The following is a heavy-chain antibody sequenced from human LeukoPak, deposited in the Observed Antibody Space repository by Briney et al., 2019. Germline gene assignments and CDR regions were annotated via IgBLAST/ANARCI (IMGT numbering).Heavy chain of an antibody. CDR1: GASISSYY. V-gene: IGHV4-59*12. Sequence: PSETLSLTCTVSGASISSYYWTWIRQPPGKGLEWIGYLYYSGSTNYNPSLKSRVTISVDTSKNQFSLKLSSVTAPDPSGYYFARALYRRGYESTYSYMDVWGKGTTLTVSS. CDR3: ARALYRRGYESTYSYMDV. J-gene: IGHJ6*03. D-gene: IGHD6-25*01. CDR2: LYYSGST.